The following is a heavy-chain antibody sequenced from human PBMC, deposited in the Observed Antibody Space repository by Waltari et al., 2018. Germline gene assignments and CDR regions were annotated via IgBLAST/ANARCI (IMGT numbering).Heavy chain of an antibody. Sequence: QVQLVQSGAEVKKPGASVKVSCKASGYTVTSYDINWVRQATGQGPEWRGWINPNIGNTGYARMFQGRVTMPRHTSIIPAYMQVNSLTSEDTAVYYCARVSSAPYRSAWHFDYWGQGTLVTVSS. D-gene: IGHD6-19*01. CDR3: ARVSSAPYRSAWHFDY. J-gene: IGHJ4*02. CDR2: INPNIGNT. V-gene: IGHV1-8*01. CDR1: GYTVTSYD.